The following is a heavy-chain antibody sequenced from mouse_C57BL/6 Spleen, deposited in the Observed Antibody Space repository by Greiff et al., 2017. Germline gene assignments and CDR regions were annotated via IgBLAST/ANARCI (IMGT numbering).Heavy chain of an antibody. CDR2: IDPSDSYT. V-gene: IGHV1-50*01. CDR3: ARPRQLRLKEFAY. Sequence: VQLQQPGAELVKPGASVKLSCKASGYTFTSYWMQWVKQRPGQGLEWIGEIDPSDSYTNYNQKFKGKATLTVDTSSSTAYMQLSSLTSEDSAVYYCARPRQLRLKEFAYWGQGTLVTVSA. CDR1: GYTFTSYW. D-gene: IGHD3-2*02. J-gene: IGHJ3*01.